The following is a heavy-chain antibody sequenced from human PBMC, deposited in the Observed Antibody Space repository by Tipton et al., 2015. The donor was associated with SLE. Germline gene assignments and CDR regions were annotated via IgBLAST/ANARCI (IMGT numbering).Heavy chain of an antibody. Sequence: QLVQSGAEVKKPGESLRISCKGSGYSFTSYWISWVRQMPGKGLEWLGRIDPSDSYTNYSPSFQGHVTISADNAISTAYLQWSSLKAADTAMYYCARRGGYDDFDYWGQGTLVTVSS. V-gene: IGHV5-10-1*01. J-gene: IGHJ4*02. CDR1: GYSFTSYW. D-gene: IGHD5-12*01. CDR2: IDPSDSYT. CDR3: ARRGGYDDFDY.